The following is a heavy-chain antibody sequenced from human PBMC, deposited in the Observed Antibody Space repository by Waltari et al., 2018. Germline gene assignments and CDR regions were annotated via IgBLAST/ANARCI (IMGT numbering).Heavy chain of an antibody. CDR3: ATSYGGNSDY. D-gene: IGHD4-17*01. CDR2: RDPEDGET. CDR1: GYTLTVLS. V-gene: IGHV1-24*01. J-gene: IGHJ4*02. Sequence: QVQLVQSGAEVKKPAASVQVSCKVSGYTLTVLSIHWVRQAPGKGLEWMGGRDPEDGETIYAQKFQGRVTMTEDTSTDTAYMGLSSLRSEDTAVYYCATSYGGNSDYWGQGTLVTVSS.